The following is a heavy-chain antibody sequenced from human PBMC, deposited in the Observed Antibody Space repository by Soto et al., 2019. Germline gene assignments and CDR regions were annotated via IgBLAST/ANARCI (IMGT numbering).Heavy chain of an antibody. CDR3: ARDWVDTAMDNYYYYGMDV. Sequence: GGALRLSCAASGFTFSSYSMNWGRQAPGKGLGWVSYISSSSSNIYYADALEGRFTISRENAKNSLYLQMNSLRAEDTAVYYCARDWVDTAMDNYYYYGMDVWGQGTTVTVSS. J-gene: IGHJ6*02. D-gene: IGHD5-18*01. CDR2: ISSSSSNI. CDR1: GFTFSSYS. V-gene: IGHV3-48*01.